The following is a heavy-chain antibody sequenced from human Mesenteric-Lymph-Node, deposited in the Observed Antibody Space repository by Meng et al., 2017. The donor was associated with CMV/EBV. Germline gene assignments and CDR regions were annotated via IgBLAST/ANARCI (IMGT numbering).Heavy chain of an antibody. D-gene: IGHD6-6*01. CDR2: INPSGGST. CDR1: GYTFTSYY. J-gene: IGHJ6*02. CDR3: ARMGPAARPYYYYGMDV. V-gene: IGHV1-46*01. Sequence: ASVQVSCKASGYTFTSYYMHWLRQAPGHRLEWMGIINPSGGSTSYAQKFQGRVTMTRDTSTSTVYTELSSLRSEDTAVYYCARMGPAARPYYYYGMDVWGQGTTVTVSS.